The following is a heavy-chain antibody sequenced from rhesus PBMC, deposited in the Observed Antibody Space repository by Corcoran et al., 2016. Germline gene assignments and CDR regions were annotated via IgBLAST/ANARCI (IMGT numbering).Heavy chain of an antibody. Sequence: QLQLQESGPGLVKPSETLSVSCAVSGGPIRGHYYWGWTRTPPGKGLEWTGSLYGSGGSNYLNPSLKSRVTLSVDTSKNQFSLKLSSVTAADTAVYYCASSNTVTTLVYWGQGVLVTVSS. J-gene: IGHJ4*01. V-gene: IGHV4S14*01. CDR1: GGPIRGHY. CDR3: ASSNTVTTLVY. D-gene: IGHD4-23*01. CDR2: LYGSGGSN.